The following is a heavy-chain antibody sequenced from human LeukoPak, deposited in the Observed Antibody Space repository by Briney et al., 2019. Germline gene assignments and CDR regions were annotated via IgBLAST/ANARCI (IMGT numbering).Heavy chain of an antibody. D-gene: IGHD3-3*01. J-gene: IGHJ4*02. CDR2: IIPIFGIA. CDR3: ARDLEGVTIFGVVPFFDY. CDR1: GGTFTSYA. V-gene: IGHV1-69*17. Sequence: GAAVKVSCKASGGTFTSYAISWVRQGPGQGLEWMGGIIPIFGIANYAQKFQGRVTITADKSTSTAYMELSSLRSEDTAVYYCARDLEGVTIFGVVPFFDYWGQGTLVTVSS.